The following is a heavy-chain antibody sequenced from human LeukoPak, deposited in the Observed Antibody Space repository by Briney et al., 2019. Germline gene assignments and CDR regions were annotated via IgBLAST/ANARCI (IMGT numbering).Heavy chain of an antibody. CDR1: GDSVSSNSVT. Sequence: SQTLSLTCAISGDSVSSNSVTWNWIRQSPSRGLEWLGRTYYRSTWYNDYAVSVRGRITVNPDTSKNQFSLHLNSVTPEDTAVYYCARPGLLDYWGQGTLVTVSS. CDR2: TYYRSTWYN. V-gene: IGHV6-1*01. J-gene: IGHJ4*02. CDR3: ARPGLLDY. D-gene: IGHD2-21*02.